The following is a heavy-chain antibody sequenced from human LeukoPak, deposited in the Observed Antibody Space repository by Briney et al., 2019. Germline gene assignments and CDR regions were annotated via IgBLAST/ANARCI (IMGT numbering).Heavy chain of an antibody. Sequence: PGGSLRLSCAASEFTFSSYAISSVRQARGEGLEWVSAISGSGGSTYYAASGKDRFTISRDNAENALYLQMNSLRGEDTAVYYCAELGITMIGGVWGKGTTVTISS. CDR2: ISGSGGST. J-gene: IGHJ6*01. D-gene: IGHD3-10*02. CDR3: AELGITMIGGV. CDR1: EFTFSSYA. V-gene: IGHV3-23*01.